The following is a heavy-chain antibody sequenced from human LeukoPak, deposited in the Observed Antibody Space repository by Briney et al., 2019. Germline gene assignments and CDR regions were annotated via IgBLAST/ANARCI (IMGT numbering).Heavy chain of an antibody. J-gene: IGHJ5*02. CDR1: GGSISSGGYY. V-gene: IGHV4-31*03. Sequence: SETLSLTCTVSGGSISSGGYYWIWIRQHPGKGLEWFGYIYYSGSTYYNPSLKSRVTISVDTSKNQFSLKLSSVTAADTAVYYCARAERTYDYVWGSDRSAFDPWGQGTLVTVSS. CDR3: ARAERTYDYVWGSDRSAFDP. D-gene: IGHD3-16*02. CDR2: IYYSGST.